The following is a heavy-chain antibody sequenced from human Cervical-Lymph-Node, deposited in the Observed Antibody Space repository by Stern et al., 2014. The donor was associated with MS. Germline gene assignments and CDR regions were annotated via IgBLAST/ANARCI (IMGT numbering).Heavy chain of an antibody. Sequence: EVQLEESGAEVKKPGESLKISCEASGYLFDDYWIGWVRQMSGRGLELGAIIFPRDSNTRYSPSVQGQVTISADKALRTPSLQWSSLKASDPAMYYCAKSPATPSGYDRFDYWGQGALVTVSS. V-gene: IGHV5-51*03. CDR2: IFPRDSNT. J-gene: IGHJ4*02. D-gene: IGHD5-12*01. CDR1: GYLFDDYW. CDR3: AKSPATPSGYDRFDY.